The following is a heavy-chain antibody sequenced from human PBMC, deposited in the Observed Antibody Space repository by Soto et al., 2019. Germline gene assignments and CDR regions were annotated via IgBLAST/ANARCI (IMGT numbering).Heavy chain of an antibody. CDR3: ARGPTYNRKPYYYGMDV. V-gene: IGHV1-8*01. J-gene: IGHJ6*02. CDR1: GYTFTSYD. D-gene: IGHD1-20*01. Sequence: QVQLVQSGAEVKKPGASVKISCKASGYTFTSYDINWVRQATGQGLEWMGWMNPNSGNTGYAQKFQGRVTMTRNTSISTAYMELSSLRSEDTAVHYCARGPTYNRKPYYYGMDVWGQLTTLTVSS. CDR2: MNPNSGNT.